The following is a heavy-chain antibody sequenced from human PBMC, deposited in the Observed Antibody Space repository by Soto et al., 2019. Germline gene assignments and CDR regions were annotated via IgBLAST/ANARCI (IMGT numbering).Heavy chain of an antibody. J-gene: IGHJ3*02. CDR2: IIPILGIA. V-gene: IGHV1-69*04. CDR3: ARDQGSGYCSSTSCYWDVNAFDI. D-gene: IGHD2-2*01. CDR1: GGTFSSYT. Sequence: ASVKVSCKASGGTFSSYTISWVRQAPGQGLEWMGRIIPILGIANYAQKFQGRVTITADKSTSTAYMELSSPRSEDTAVYYCARDQGSGYCSSTSCYWDVNAFDIWGQGTMVTVSS.